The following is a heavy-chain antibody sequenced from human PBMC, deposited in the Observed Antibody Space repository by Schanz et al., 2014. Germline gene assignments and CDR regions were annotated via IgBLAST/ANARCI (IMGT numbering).Heavy chain of an antibody. V-gene: IGHV3-30*04. CDR1: GFTFNDYA. Sequence: QVQLVESGGGVVQPGRSLKLSCAASGFTFNDYAMHWVRQAPGKGLEWVAVISYEGSKKYYPDSVQGRFTISRDSAKNSLYLQMNSLRDEDTAVYYCARDDRYAFDYWGRGTLVTVSS. CDR3: ARDDRYAFDY. D-gene: IGHD3-22*01. J-gene: IGHJ4*02. CDR2: ISYEGSKK.